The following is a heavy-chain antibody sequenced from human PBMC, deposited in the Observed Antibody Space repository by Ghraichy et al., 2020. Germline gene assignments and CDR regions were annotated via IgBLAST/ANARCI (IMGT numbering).Heavy chain of an antibody. D-gene: IGHD3-16*01. CDR3: AKDQRSYGGTYFDY. CDR2: ISGSDGGT. Sequence: GGSLRLSCAASGFTLSSYSMTWVRQAPGKGLEWVSGISGSDGGTNYADSVKGRFTISRDYSKNTLYLQMNSLRAEDTAVYYCAKDQRSYGGTYFDYWGQGTLVTVSS. V-gene: IGHV3-23*01. CDR1: GFTLSSYS. J-gene: IGHJ4*02.